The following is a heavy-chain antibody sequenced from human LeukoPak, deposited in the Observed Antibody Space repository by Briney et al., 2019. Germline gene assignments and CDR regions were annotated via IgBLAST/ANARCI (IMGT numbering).Heavy chain of an antibody. V-gene: IGHV3-9*01. CDR1: GFTFDDYA. Sequence: GGSLRLSCASSGFTFDDYAMHWVRQAPGKDLEWVSGISWNSGSIGYADSVKGRFTISRDNAKNSLYLQMNSLRAEDTALYYCARDVYYYYYYGMDVWGQGTTVTVSS. J-gene: IGHJ6*02. CDR2: ISWNSGSI. CDR3: ARDVYYYYYYGMDV.